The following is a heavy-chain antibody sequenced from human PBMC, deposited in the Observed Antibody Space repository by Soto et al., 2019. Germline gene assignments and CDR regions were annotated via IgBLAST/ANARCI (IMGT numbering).Heavy chain of an antibody. CDR3: AKKGLGSLATYCTTGDCHYAFDV. Sequence: EVQLLESGGGLVRPGGSLRLSCAASGFTFYNYAMNWVRQAPGKGLEWVSTISGGGDGTYYADAVKVRFTISRDNSRNTVYLQMNSPRAEDTAVYYCAKKGLGSLATYCTTGDCHYAFDVWGQGTLVTVSS. V-gene: IGHV3-23*01. CDR2: ISGGGDGT. CDR1: GFTFYNYA. D-gene: IGHD2-8*01. J-gene: IGHJ3*01.